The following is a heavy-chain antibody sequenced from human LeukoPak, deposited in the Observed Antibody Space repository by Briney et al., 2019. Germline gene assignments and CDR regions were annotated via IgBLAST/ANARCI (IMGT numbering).Heavy chain of an antibody. V-gene: IGHV3-7*03. CDR2: IKQDGSEK. CDR3: AKSRYSSSWAHFDY. J-gene: IGHJ4*02. D-gene: IGHD6-13*01. Sequence: GGSLGLSCAASGFTFSSYWMSWVRQAPGKGLEWVANIKQDGSEKYYVDSVKGRFTISRDNAKNSLYLQMNSLRAEDMALYYCAKSRYSSSWAHFDYWGQGTLVTVSS. CDR1: GFTFSSYW.